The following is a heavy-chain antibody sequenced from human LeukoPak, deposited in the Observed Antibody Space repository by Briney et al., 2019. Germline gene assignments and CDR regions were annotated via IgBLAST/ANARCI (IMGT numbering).Heavy chain of an antibody. Sequence: GRSLRLSCAASGFTFSSYSMNWVRQAPGKGLEWVSSISSSSSYIYYADSVKGRFTISRDNAKNSLYLQMNSLRAEDTAVYYCARDQATTYYDYVWGSYRSPDFDYWGQGTLVTVSS. CDR2: ISSSSSYI. V-gene: IGHV3-21*01. D-gene: IGHD3-16*02. CDR3: ARDQATTYYDYVWGSYRSPDFDY. J-gene: IGHJ4*02. CDR1: GFTFSSYS.